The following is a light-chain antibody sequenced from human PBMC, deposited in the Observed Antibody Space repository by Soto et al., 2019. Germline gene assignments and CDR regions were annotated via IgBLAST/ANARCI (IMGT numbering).Light chain of an antibody. V-gene: IGKV3-20*01. CDR1: QSVGNNY. J-gene: IGKJ2*01. CDR3: QQYGTSYT. CDR2: DAS. Sequence: EIVLTQSPDTLSLSPGERVTLSCRASQSVGNNYLAWYQHKPGQAPRLLIYDASSRATGIPDRFSASGSGTDFSLTISRLEPEDVAVYYCQQYGTSYTFGQGTKLDIK.